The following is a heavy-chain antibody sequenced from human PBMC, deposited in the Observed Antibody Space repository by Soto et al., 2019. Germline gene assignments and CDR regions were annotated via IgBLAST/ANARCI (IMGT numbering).Heavy chain of an antibody. Sequence: VQVVASGGGLVQPGRSLRLSCAVSGFRFEQYVMHWVRQAPGKGLECVSTVSPTGYTVAYAGSVEGRFTVSRDNATNSLYPQMNSLKVDDTAFYYCIKDAPNGSIDDWCQGTLVTVSS. V-gene: IGHV3-9*01. CDR2: VSPTGYTV. CDR3: IKDAPNGSIDD. J-gene: IGHJ4*02. D-gene: IGHD2-8*01. CDR1: GFRFEQYV.